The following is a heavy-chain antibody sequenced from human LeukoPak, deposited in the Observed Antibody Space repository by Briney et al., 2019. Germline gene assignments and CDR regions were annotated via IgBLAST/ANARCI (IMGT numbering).Heavy chain of an antibody. D-gene: IGHD2-21*02. J-gene: IGHJ4*02. Sequence: PGRSLRLSCAASGFTVSSNHMSWVRQAPGKGLEWVSVIYSGGSTYYADSVKGRFTISRDNSKNTLYLQMNSLRAEDTAVYYCARGAGAYGDRYLGYWGQGTLVTVSS. CDR2: IYSGGST. V-gene: IGHV3-66*01. CDR3: ARGAGAYGDRYLGY. CDR1: GFTVSSNH.